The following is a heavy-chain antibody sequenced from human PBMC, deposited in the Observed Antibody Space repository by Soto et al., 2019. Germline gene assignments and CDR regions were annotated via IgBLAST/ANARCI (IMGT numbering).Heavy chain of an antibody. D-gene: IGHD3-22*01. V-gene: IGHV4-4*02. CDR1: GGSISSSNW. CDR2: IYHSGST. Sequence: QVQLQESGPGLVKPSGTLSLTCAVSGGSISSSNWWSWVRQPPGKGLKWIGEIYHSGSTNYNPSLKSRVTISVDKSKNQFSLKLSSVTAADTAVYYCARALQYYYDSSGYFYFDYWGQGTLVTVSS. J-gene: IGHJ4*02. CDR3: ARALQYYYDSSGYFYFDY.